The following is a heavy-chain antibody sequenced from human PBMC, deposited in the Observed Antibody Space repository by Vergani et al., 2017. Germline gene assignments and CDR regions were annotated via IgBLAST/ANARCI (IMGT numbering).Heavy chain of an antibody. D-gene: IGHD6-19*01. CDR1: GGTFSSYA. Sequence: QVQLVQSGAEVKKPGSSVKVSCKASGGTFSSYAISWVRQAPGQGLEWMGRIIPILGIANYEQKFQGRVTITADKSTSTAYMELSSLRSEDTAVYYCARDRGSGWPSTLYYYYYYMDVWGKGTTVTVSS. V-gene: IGHV1-69*04. CDR3: ARDRGSGWPSTLYYYYYYMDV. CDR2: IIPILGIA. J-gene: IGHJ6*03.